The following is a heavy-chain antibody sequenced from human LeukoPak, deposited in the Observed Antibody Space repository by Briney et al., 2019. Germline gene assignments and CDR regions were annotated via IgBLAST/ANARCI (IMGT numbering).Heavy chain of an antibody. D-gene: IGHD3-10*01. V-gene: IGHV3-23*01. J-gene: IGHJ3*01. Sequence: PGGSLRLSCAASGFTFSGHAMGWVRQAPGKGLEWVSSITGSGGGTYYGDSVKGRFTISRDTSKNTLYLQMNSLTVDDTAVYSCAKDRFGEGDAFDLWGQGTTVIVSP. CDR2: ITGSGGGT. CDR1: GFTFSGHA. CDR3: AKDRFGEGDAFDL.